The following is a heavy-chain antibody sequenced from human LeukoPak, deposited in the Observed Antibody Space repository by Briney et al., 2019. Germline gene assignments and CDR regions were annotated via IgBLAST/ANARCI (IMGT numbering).Heavy chain of an antibody. Sequence: GGSLRLSCAASGFTFSSYDMSWVRQAPGKGLESVSHISGSGSSTYYADSVKGRLTISRDNSKNTLYLQMNSLRAEDTAVYYCAKDRYYDSSGYLLDHWGQGTLVTVSS. D-gene: IGHD3-22*01. J-gene: IGHJ4*02. CDR3: AKDRYYDSSGYLLDH. CDR2: ISGSGSST. V-gene: IGHV3-23*01. CDR1: GFTFSSYD.